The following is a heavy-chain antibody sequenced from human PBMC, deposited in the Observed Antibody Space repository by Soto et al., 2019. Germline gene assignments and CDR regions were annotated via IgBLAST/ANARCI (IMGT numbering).Heavy chain of an antibody. CDR2: IYYSGIT. D-gene: IGHD1-1*01. Sequence: SETLSLTCTVSGGSISSGGYYWSWIRQHPGKGLEWIGYIYYSGITYYNPSLKSRVTISVDTSKNQFSLQLTSVTAADTAVYYCARMPTNSGFDPWGQGTLVTVSS. CDR3: ARMPTNSGFDP. V-gene: IGHV4-31*03. J-gene: IGHJ5*02. CDR1: GGSISSGGYY.